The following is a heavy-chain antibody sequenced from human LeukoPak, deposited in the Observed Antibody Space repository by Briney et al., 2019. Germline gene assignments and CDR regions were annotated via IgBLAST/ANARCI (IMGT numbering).Heavy chain of an antibody. CDR3: ARSRAVAGKPYLELFDY. V-gene: IGHV1-2*06. CDR2: INPNSGGT. Sequence: GASVKVSCKASGYTFTGYYMHWVRQAPGQGLEWMGRINPNSGGTNYAQKFQGRVTMTRDTSISTAYMELGRLRSDDTAVYYCARSRAVAGKPYLELFDYWGQGTLVTVSS. D-gene: IGHD6-19*01. J-gene: IGHJ4*02. CDR1: GYTFTGYY.